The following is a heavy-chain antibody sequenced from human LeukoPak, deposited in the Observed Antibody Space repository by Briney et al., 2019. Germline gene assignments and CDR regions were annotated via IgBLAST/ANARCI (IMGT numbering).Heavy chain of an antibody. D-gene: IGHD6-6*01. J-gene: IGHJ5*02. CDR3: ARGQSKPRTLRQIAARSGDWFDP. CDR1: GGSFSGYY. V-gene: IGHV4-34*01. Sequence: SETLSLTCAVYGGSFSGYYWSWIRQPPGKGLEWIGEINHSGSTNYNPSLKSRVTISVDTSKNQFSLKLSSVTAADTAVYYCARGQSKPRTLRQIAARSGDWFDPWGQGTLVTVSS. CDR2: INHSGST.